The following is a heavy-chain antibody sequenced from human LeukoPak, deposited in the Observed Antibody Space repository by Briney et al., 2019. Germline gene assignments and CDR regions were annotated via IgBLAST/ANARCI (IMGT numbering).Heavy chain of an antibody. CDR3: ARGVYASGRYDHHDS. CDR2: INYSGST. J-gene: IGHJ4*02. D-gene: IGHD3-16*01. CDR1: GGSISSSTYY. Sequence: SETLSLTCTVSGGSISSSTYYWGWIRQPPGQGLEWIASINYSGSTYSNPSLKSRVTISVDTSKNQFSLKLNSVTAADTAVYYCARGVYASGRYDHHDSGGQGTLVTVSS. V-gene: IGHV4-39*01.